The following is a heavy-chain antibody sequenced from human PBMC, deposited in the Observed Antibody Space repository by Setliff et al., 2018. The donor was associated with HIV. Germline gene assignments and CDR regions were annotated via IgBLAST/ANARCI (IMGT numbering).Heavy chain of an antibody. V-gene: IGHV4-61*02. CDR2: IYTSGST. J-gene: IGHJ6*02. Sequence: SETLSLTCTVSGGSISSGTYYWSWVRQPAGKGLEWIGRIYTSGSTNYNPSLKSRVTISLDTSKNQFSLKLSSVTAADTAVYYCARDIHSSPWYGVGGMDVWGQGTTVTVSS. CDR3: ARDIHSSPWYGVGGMDV. D-gene: IGHD6-13*01. CDR1: GGSISSGTYY.